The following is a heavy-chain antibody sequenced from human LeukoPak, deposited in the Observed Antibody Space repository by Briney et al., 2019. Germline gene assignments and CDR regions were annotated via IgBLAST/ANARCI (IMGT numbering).Heavy chain of an antibody. D-gene: IGHD2-15*01. Sequence: SGGSLRPSCAASGFIFDDYAMHWVRQAPGKGLEWVSGFNWNSGTIGYADSVKGRFTISRDNAKNSLYLQMNSLRADDMAFYYCARDRFRYCSGAYCSHFEFWGQGTLVTVSS. CDR3: ARDRFRYCSGAYCSHFEF. CDR2: FNWNSGTI. CDR1: GFIFDDYA. V-gene: IGHV3-9*03. J-gene: IGHJ4*02.